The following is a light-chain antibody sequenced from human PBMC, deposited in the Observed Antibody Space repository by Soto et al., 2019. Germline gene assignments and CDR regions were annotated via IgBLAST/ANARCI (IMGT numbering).Light chain of an antibody. J-gene: IGKJ4*01. V-gene: IGKV1-39*01. CDR3: QQSYRTRLT. CDR2: AAS. CDR1: QSISSY. Sequence: DIRMTRSPSSLSAAVLDRVTITCRASQSISSYLNWYQQKPGKAPKLLIYAASSLQSGVPSRFSGSGSGTDFTLTISSLQREDFATYYCQQSYRTRLTFGGGTKVDIK.